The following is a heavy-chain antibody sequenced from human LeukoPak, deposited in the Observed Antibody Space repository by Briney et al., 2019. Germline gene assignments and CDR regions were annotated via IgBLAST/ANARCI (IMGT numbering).Heavy chain of an antibody. CDR1: GFTFSSYG. D-gene: IGHD3-16*02. J-gene: IGHJ4*02. V-gene: IGHV3-30*18. Sequence: GRSLRLSCAASGFTFSSYGMHWARQAPGKGLEWVAVISYDGSNKYYADSVKGRFTIPRDNSKNTLYLQMNSLRAEDTAVYYCAKATFGGVIVSPGYWGQGTLVTVSS. CDR3: AKATFGGVIVSPGY. CDR2: ISYDGSNK.